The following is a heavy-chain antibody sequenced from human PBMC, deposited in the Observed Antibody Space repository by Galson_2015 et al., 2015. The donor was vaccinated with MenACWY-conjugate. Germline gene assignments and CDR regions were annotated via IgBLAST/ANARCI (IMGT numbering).Heavy chain of an antibody. Sequence: SLRLSCAASGFNFTDAWMTWVRQAPGKGLEWVGRLKSKSDGGTADFAAPVKGRFSISRDDSKKTLYLQMNSLKTDDTAVFYCTTDLLAAYHLPPGVKCFSCGSGSWAQGPTVT. J-gene: IGHJ6*02. CDR3: TTDLLAAYHLPPGVKCFSCGSGS. D-gene: IGHD3-16*01. CDR1: GFNFTDAW. CDR2: LKSKSDGGTA. V-gene: IGHV3-15*01.